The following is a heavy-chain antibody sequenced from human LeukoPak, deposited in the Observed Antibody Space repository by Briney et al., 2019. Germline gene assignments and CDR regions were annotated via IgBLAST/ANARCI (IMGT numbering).Heavy chain of an antibody. J-gene: IGHJ4*02. Sequence: SETLSLTCAVSGYPISSGYYWGWIRQPPGKGMEWIGSIYHSGSTYYDPSLKSRVTISVDTSKNQFSLKLSSVTAADTAVYYCARRSSSWFPFDYWGQGTLVTVSS. CDR1: GYPISSGYY. CDR2: IYHSGST. V-gene: IGHV4-38-2*01. D-gene: IGHD6-13*01. CDR3: ARRSSSWFPFDY.